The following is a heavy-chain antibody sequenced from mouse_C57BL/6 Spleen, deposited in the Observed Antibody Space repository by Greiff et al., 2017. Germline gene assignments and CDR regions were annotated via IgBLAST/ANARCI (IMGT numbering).Heavy chain of an antibody. CDR1: GYTFTSYW. D-gene: IGHD2-1*01. Sequence: VQLQQSGAELAKPGASVKLSCKASGYTFTSYWMHWVKQRPGQGLEWIGYINPSSGYTKYNQKFKDKATLTVDTSSSTAYMQLSSLTSEDSAVYYCAKGGYGKRLAYWGQGTLVTVSA. CDR2: INPSSGYT. V-gene: IGHV1-7*01. CDR3: AKGGYGKRLAY. J-gene: IGHJ3*01.